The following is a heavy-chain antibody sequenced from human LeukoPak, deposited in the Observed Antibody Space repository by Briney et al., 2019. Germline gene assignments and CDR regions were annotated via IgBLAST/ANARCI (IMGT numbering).Heavy chain of an antibody. CDR1: GGSISSSSYY. CDR3: ASSKLGDLIGYFDY. D-gene: IGHD3-9*01. J-gene: IGHJ4*02. V-gene: IGHV4-39*07. Sequence: PSETLSLTCTVSGGSISSSSYYWGWIRQPPGKGLEWIGSIYYSGTTYYNPSLKSRVTISVDTSKNQFSLKLSSVTAADTAVYYCASSKLGDLIGYFDYWGQGTLVTVSS. CDR2: IYYSGTT.